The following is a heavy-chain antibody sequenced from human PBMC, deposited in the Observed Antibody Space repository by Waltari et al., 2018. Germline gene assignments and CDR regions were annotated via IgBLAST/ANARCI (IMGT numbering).Heavy chain of an antibody. CDR1: GYTFTSYD. J-gene: IGHJ6*02. Sequence: QVQLVQSGAEVKKPGASVKVSCKASGYTFTSYDNNLVRQATGQGLEWMGWMNPNSGNTGYAQKFQGRVTITRNTSISTAYMELSSLRSEDTAVYYCATTSDYYYYYGMDVWGQGTTVTVSS. CDR2: MNPNSGNT. CDR3: ATTSDYYYYYGMDV. V-gene: IGHV1-8*03.